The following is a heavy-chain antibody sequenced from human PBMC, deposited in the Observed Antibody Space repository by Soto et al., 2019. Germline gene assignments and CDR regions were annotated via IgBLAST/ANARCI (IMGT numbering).Heavy chain of an antibody. CDR3: ARLNYDILTGYHYYYYGMDV. J-gene: IGHJ6*02. V-gene: IGHV5-51*01. CDR1: GYSFSRYW. Sequence: VAALKISCKGSGYSFSRYWIGWVRQMPGKGLEWMGIIYPGDSDTRYRPSFQGQVTISADKSISTAYLQWSSLKASDTAMYYCARLNYDILTGYHYYYYGMDVWGQGTTVTVSS. CDR2: IYPGDSDT. D-gene: IGHD3-9*01.